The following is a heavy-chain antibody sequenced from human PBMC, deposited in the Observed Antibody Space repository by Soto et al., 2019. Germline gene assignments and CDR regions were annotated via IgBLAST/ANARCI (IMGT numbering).Heavy chain of an antibody. J-gene: IGHJ6*02. Sequence: QVHLVQSSAEVKKPGSSVKVSCKASGGTFTSIAFSWVRQAPGQGLEWMGGIIPVLGTPNCAQKFQARVTITADASTTTVHMELSSLRSDDTAVYYCASSAGLDHLLNYYGLNVWGQGTTVTV. CDR3: ASSAGLDHLLNYYGLNV. CDR2: IIPVLGTP. D-gene: IGHD6-13*01. V-gene: IGHV1-69*01. CDR1: GGTFTSIA.